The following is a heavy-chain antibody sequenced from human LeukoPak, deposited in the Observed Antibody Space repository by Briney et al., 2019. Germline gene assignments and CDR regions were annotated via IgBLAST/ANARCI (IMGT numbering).Heavy chain of an antibody. Sequence: ASVKLPCKASGYTFTGFYMHWVRQAPGQGLEWMGWINPNSGAPTYAQKFQGRVTMTRDTSISAAYMERSRLRSDDTAVYYCARDGSYGLYYCYGMDVWGQGATVTVSS. J-gene: IGHJ6*02. V-gene: IGHV1-2*02. CDR1: GYTFTGFY. CDR3: ARDGSYGLYYCYGMDV. CDR2: INPNSGAP. D-gene: IGHD1-26*01.